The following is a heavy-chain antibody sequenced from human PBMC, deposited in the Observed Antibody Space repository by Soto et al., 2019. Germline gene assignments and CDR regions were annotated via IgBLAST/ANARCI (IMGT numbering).Heavy chain of an antibody. CDR1: GGSFGIYP. Sequence: QVQLVQSGAEVKKPGSSVKVSCQTSGGSFGIYPISWVRQAPGQGLEWVGRVIPILNVANYTQKLHGRLKLTADKSTTTAYMELSSLTSEDTAVYYCARESTSGLHSWGQGTLVTVSS. J-gene: IGHJ4*02. CDR2: VIPILNVA. D-gene: IGHD2-2*01. CDR3: ARESTSGLHS. V-gene: IGHV1-69*04.